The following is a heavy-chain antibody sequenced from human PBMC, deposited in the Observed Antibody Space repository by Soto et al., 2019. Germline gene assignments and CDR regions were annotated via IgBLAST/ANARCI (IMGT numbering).Heavy chain of an antibody. CDR2: ISAYNGNT. J-gene: IGHJ4*02. CDR1: GYTFTSYG. V-gene: IGHV1-18*01. CDR3: SRDSFKYSSGWLDFDY. D-gene: IGHD6-19*01. Sequence: QVQLVQSGAEVKKPGASVKVSCKASGYTFTSYGISWVRQAPGQGLEWMGWISAYNGNTNYAQKLQGRVTMTTDTSTSTAYMELRSLRSDDTAVYYWSRDSFKYSSGWLDFDYWGQGTLVTVSS.